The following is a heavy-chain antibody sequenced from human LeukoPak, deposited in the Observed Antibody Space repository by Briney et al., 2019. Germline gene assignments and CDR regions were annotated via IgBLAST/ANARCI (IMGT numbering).Heavy chain of an antibody. CDR1: GYTFTSYA. D-gene: IGHD3-10*01. Sequence: GASVKVSCKASGYTFTSYAMNWVRQAPGQGLEWMGWINTNTGNPTYAQGFTGRFVFSLDTSVSTAYLQISSLKAEDTAVYYCARGSPLITMVRGVINFYDYWGQGTLVTVSS. CDR3: ARGSPLITMVRGVINFYDY. V-gene: IGHV7-4-1*02. CDR2: INTNTGNP. J-gene: IGHJ4*02.